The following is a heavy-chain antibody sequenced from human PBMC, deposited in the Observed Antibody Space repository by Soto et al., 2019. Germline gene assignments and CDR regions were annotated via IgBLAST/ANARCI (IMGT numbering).Heavy chain of an antibody. J-gene: IGHJ4*02. Sequence: PSETLSLTCTVSGGSISSYYWSWIRQPAGKGLEWIGRIYTSGSTNYNPSLKSRVTMSVDTPKNQFSLKLSSVTAADTAVYYCARDPITIFGVGYFDYWGQGTLVTVSS. V-gene: IGHV4-4*07. CDR2: IYTSGST. CDR1: GGSISSYY. D-gene: IGHD3-3*01. CDR3: ARDPITIFGVGYFDY.